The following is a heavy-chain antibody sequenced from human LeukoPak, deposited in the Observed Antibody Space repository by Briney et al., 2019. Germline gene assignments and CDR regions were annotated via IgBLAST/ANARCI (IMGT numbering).Heavy chain of an antibody. Sequence: ASVKVSCKASGGTLRNFGISWVRQAPGQGLEWMGGTIPLFNTANYAHKIQGRVNIIADEATSTAYMELRSLRSDDTAVYYCAGFLYSNSNNWFDPWGQGTLVTVSS. CDR1: GGTLRNFG. CDR3: AGFLYSNSNNWFDP. CDR2: TIPLFNTA. V-gene: IGHV1-69*13. D-gene: IGHD4-11*01. J-gene: IGHJ5*02.